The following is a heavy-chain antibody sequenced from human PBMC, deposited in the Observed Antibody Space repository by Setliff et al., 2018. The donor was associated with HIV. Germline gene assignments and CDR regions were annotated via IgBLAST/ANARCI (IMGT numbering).Heavy chain of an antibody. CDR2: LYPSGST. CDR1: GGSMSPYY. V-gene: IGHV4-4*07. J-gene: IGHJ4*01. Sequence: PSETLSLTCSVSGGSMSPYYWSWIRQPAGKGLEWIGRLYPSGSTIYNPSLRSRVTMSIDTSKNQVSLRLTSVTAADTAIYYCARESDYYHFDYWGHGTLVTVS. D-gene: IGHD3-9*01. CDR3: ARESDYYHFDY.